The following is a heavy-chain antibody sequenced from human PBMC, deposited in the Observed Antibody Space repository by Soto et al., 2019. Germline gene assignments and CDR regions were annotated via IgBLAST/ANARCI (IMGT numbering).Heavy chain of an antibody. Sequence: GGSLRLSCAASGFTFSNAWMSWVRQAPGKGLEWVGRIKSKTDGGTTDYAAPVKGRFTISRDDSKDTLYLQMNSLKTEDTAVYYCTTAFGYCSSTSCYTNPIYYYYYGMDVRGQGTTVTVSS. CDR1: GFTFSNAW. V-gene: IGHV3-15*01. CDR3: TTAFGYCSSTSCYTNPIYYYYYGMDV. CDR2: IKSKTDGGTT. J-gene: IGHJ6*02. D-gene: IGHD2-2*02.